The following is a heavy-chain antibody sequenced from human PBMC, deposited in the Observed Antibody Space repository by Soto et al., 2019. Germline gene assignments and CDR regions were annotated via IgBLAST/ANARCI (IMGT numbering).Heavy chain of an antibody. CDR2: IIPIRGIA. CDR1: GGTFSSYT. Sequence: QVQLVQSGAEVKKPGSSVKVSCKASGGTFSSYTISWVRQAPGQGLEWMGRIIPIRGIANYAQKFQGRVTITADKTTSTDYMELSSLRSEDTAVYYCARDPYYDYIWGSYPLGFACDIWGQGTMVTVSS. V-gene: IGHV1-69*08. CDR3: ARDPYYDYIWGSYPLGFACDI. J-gene: IGHJ3*02. D-gene: IGHD3-16*02.